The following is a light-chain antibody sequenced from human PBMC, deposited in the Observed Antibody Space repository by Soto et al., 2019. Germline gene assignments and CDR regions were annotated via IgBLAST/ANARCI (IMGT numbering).Light chain of an antibody. J-gene: IGLJ2*01. Sequence: QSALTQPRSVSGSPGQSVTISCTGTSSDVAAYNYVSWYQQHSGKAPKLLICDVSRRPSGVPDRFSGSKSGNTASLTISGLQAEDEADYYCCSYAGSYTYVVFGGGTKLTVL. V-gene: IGLV2-11*01. CDR2: DVS. CDR3: CSYAGSYTYVV. CDR1: SSDVAAYNY.